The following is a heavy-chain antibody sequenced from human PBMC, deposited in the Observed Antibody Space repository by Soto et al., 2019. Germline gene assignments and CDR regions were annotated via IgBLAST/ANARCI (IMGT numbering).Heavy chain of an antibody. CDR2: VDPSDSHS. V-gene: IGHV5-10-1*01. Sequence: PGESLKISCKGSGNSFTSNWTNWVRQMPGKGLERMGRVDPSDSHSNYNPSFQGHVTISADKSTSTAYLELNSPKAWDTATYYCGGCCRGGSCFSSYAMDVWGPGTTVKVSS. CDR3: GGCCRGGSCFSSYAMDV. J-gene: IGHJ6*02. CDR1: GNSFTSNW. D-gene: IGHD2-15*01.